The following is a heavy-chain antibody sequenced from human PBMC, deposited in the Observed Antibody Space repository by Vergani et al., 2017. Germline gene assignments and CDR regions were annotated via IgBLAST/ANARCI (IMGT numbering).Heavy chain of an antibody. CDR1: GGSISSSSYY. CDR3: ARSPALRDGQISPQFDY. CDR2: IYYSGST. V-gene: IGHV4-39*01. J-gene: IGHJ4*02. Sequence: QLQLQESGPGLVKPSETLSLTCTVSGGSISSSSYYWGWIRQPPGKGLEWIGTIYYSGSTYYNPSLKSRVTISVDTSKKQFSLKLSSVTAADTAVYYCARSPALRDGQISPQFDYWGQGTLVTVYS. D-gene: IGHD5-24*01.